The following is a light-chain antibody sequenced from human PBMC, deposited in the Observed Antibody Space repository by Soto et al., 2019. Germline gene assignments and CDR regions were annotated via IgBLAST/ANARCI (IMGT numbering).Light chain of an antibody. Sequence: AIQLTQSPSSLSASVGDRVTITCRASQGISSALARYQQKPWKAPNLLIYDASSLQSGVPSRFSVCGSGTDFTLTISSLQPEDSATYYCQQFNSYQGTFGQGTKVEIK. CDR2: DAS. CDR1: QGISSA. V-gene: IGKV1-13*02. J-gene: IGKJ1*01. CDR3: QQFNSYQGT.